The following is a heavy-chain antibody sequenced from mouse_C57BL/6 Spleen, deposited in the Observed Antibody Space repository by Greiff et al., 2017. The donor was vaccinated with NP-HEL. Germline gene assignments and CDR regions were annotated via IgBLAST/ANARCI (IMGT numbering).Heavy chain of an antibody. CDR2: ISYDGSN. J-gene: IGHJ4*01. CDR3: ARGAQATYAMDY. CDR1: GYSITSGYY. V-gene: IGHV3-6*01. Sequence: EVKLMESGPGLVKPSQSLSLTCSVTGYSITSGYYWNWIRQFPGNKLEWMGYISYDGSNNYNPSLKNRISITRDTSKNQFFLKLNSVTTEDTATYYCARGAQATYAMDYWGQGTSVTVSS. D-gene: IGHD3-2*02.